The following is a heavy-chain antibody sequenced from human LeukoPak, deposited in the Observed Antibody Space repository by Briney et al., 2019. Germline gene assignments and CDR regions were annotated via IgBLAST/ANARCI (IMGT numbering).Heavy chain of an antibody. J-gene: IGHJ4*02. CDR3: ARRYSGYDYGYFDY. D-gene: IGHD5-12*01. V-gene: IGHV4-4*07. Sequence: SETLSLTCTVSGGSISSYYWSWIRQPAGKGLEWIGRIYTSGSTNYNPSLKGRVTMSVDTSKNQFSLKLSSVTAADTAVYYCARRYSGYDYGYFDYWGQGTLVTVSS. CDR1: GGSISSYY. CDR2: IYTSGST.